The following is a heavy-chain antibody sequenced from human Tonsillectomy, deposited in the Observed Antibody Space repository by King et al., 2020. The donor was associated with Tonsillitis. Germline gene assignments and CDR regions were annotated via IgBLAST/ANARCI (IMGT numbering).Heavy chain of an antibody. J-gene: IGHJ5*02. CDR3: ARAPGIAAAGDWFDP. Sequence: VQLQQWGAGLLKPSETLSLTCAVYGGSFSGYYWSWIRQPPGKGLEWIGEINHSGSTNYNPSLKSRVTISVDTSKNQFSLKLSSVTAADTAVYYCARAPGIAAAGDWFDPWGQGTLVTVSS. CDR2: INHSGST. D-gene: IGHD6-13*01. CDR1: GGSFSGYY. V-gene: IGHV4-34*01.